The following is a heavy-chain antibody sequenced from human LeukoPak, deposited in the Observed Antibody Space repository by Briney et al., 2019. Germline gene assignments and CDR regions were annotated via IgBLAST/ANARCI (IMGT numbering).Heavy chain of an antibody. D-gene: IGHD1-26*01. V-gene: IGHV1-2*02. CDR1: GYTFTRYY. J-gene: IGHJ4*02. CDR3: ARGAHSGTYFLIDY. CDR2: LNPDSGGT. Sequence: ASVKVSCKASGYTFTRYYMHWVRQAPGQGPEWMGWLNPDSGGTNYAQKFQARVTMTRDTSITTAYMELRRLTSDDTAVYYCARGAHSGTYFLIDYWGQGTLVSVSS.